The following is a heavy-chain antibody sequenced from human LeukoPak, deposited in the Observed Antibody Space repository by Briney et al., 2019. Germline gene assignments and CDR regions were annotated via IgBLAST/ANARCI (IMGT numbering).Heavy chain of an antibody. CDR3: ARDKWLTTTHYFDY. D-gene: IGHD4-11*01. CDR1: GFTFSSYS. V-gene: IGHV3-21*01. CDR2: ISSSSSYI. J-gene: IGHJ4*02. Sequence: GGSLRLSCAASGFTFSSYSMNWVRQAPGKGLEWVSSISSSSSYIYYADSVKGRFAISRDNAKNSVYLQMNSLRAEDTAVYYCARDKWLTTTHYFDYWGQGTLVTVSS.